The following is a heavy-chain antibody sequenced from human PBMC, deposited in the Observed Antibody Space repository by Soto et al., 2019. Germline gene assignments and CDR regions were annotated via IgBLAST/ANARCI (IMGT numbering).Heavy chain of an antibody. CDR2: INPNSGST. D-gene: IGHD2-2*01. CDR3: ARSLLDEYSSSWRSAYYGMDV. Sequence: ASVKVSCKASGYTFNTNGISWVRQAPGQGLEWMGWINPNSGSTNNAQKFQGRVTMTRDTSTSTVYMELSALISDDTAVYFCARSLLDEYSSSWRSAYYGMDVWGQGTTVTVSS. J-gene: IGHJ6*02. V-gene: IGHV1-2*02. CDR1: GYTFNTNG.